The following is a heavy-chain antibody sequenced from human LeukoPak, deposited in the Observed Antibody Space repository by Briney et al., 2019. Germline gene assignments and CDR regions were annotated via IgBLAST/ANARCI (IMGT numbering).Heavy chain of an antibody. Sequence: GESLKISCTGSGYIFSNYWIGWVRQMPGKGLEWMGIIYPGDSDIRYSPSFQGQVMMSADKSISTAYLQWSSLKASDTAMYYCARPGSPPGYFDLWGRGTLVTVSS. CDR3: ARPGSPPGYFDL. CDR1: GYIFSNYW. V-gene: IGHV5-51*01. D-gene: IGHD7-27*01. CDR2: IYPGDSDI. J-gene: IGHJ2*01.